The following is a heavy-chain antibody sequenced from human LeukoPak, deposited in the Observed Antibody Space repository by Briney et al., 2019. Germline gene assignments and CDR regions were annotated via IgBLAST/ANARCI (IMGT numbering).Heavy chain of an antibody. CDR1: GFTFSSYA. Sequence: QPGGSLRLSCAASGFTFSSYAMNWVRQAPGKGLEWVSHISGSTSFIHYADSVKGRFTISRDTAKNSLYLQMNGLRDEDTAVYYCARGYDTSGTFDYWGQGTLVTVSS. J-gene: IGHJ4*02. CDR2: ISGSTSFI. V-gene: IGHV3-48*02. CDR3: ARGYDTSGTFDY. D-gene: IGHD3-22*01.